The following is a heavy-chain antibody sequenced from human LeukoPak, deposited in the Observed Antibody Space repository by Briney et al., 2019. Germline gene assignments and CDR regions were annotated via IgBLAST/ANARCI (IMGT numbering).Heavy chain of an antibody. CDR3: ARGTGLGGDYVSN. CDR1: GYTFTGYY. V-gene: IGHV1-2*06. D-gene: IGHD4-17*01. CDR2: INPNSGGT. J-gene: IGHJ4*02. Sequence: ASVKVSCKASGYTFTGYYMHWVRQAPGQGLEWMGRINPNSGGTNYAQKFQGRVTMTRDTSISTAYMELSRLRSEDTAVYYCARGTGLGGDYVSNWGQGTLVTVSS.